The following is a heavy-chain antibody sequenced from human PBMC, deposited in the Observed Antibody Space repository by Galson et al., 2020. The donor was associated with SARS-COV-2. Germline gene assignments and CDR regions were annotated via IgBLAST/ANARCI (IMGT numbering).Heavy chain of an antibody. CDR3: AREAAGYDSYSRAYAMVG. Sequence: HCESPNTSRQCPGYNLTNYWIGLVRQMPGKGLEWVGVIYPGYPHNRYTPPFQGPLTISADKSISTAYLRWTSLKASDTAMYYCAREAAGYDSYSRAYAMVGWGQGTAVIVSS. CDR2: IYPGYPHN. V-gene: IGHV5-51*01. J-gene: IGHJ6*02. CDR1: GYNLTNYW. D-gene: IGHD3-22*01.